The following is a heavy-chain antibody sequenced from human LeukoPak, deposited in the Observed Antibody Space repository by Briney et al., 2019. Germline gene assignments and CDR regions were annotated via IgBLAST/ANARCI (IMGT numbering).Heavy chain of an antibody. Sequence: GESLKISCKGSGYYFTSYWIGWVRQTPGKGLEWMGIIYPGDSDPRYSPSFQGQVTMSADKSISTSYLQWNSLKASDTAMYYCARTLTREPNAFDIWGQGTTVTVSS. CDR1: GYYFTSYW. D-gene: IGHD2-15*01. V-gene: IGHV5-51*01. CDR3: ARTLTREPNAFDI. CDR2: IYPGDSDP. J-gene: IGHJ3*02.